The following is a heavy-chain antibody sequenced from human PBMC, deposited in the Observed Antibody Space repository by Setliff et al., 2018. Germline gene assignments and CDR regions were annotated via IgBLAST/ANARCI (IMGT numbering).Heavy chain of an antibody. CDR2: ISWNSGRV. J-gene: IGHJ4*02. V-gene: IGHV3-9*03. CDR3: AKGSYGELESESYFDY. Sequence: WVRQAPGKGLEWVSGISWNSGRVGYADSVKGRFTISRDNAKNSVYLQMNSLRPEDMAMYFCAKGSYGELESESYFDYWGQGTMVTVSS. D-gene: IGHD3-10*01.